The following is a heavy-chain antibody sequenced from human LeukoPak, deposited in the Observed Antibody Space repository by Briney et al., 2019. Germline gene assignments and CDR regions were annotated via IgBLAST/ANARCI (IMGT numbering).Heavy chain of an antibody. D-gene: IGHD5-12*01. CDR2: IIGSVVST. Sequence: GGSLRLSCAASGSTFNNYAMSWVRQSPGKGLEWVSTIIGSVVSTFYADSVKGRFTISRDTSKNTLYLQMNSLRAEDTAVYYCAKGAYDYVEVGYFDYWGQGTLVTVSS. CDR3: AKGAYDYVEVGYFDY. V-gene: IGHV3-23*01. J-gene: IGHJ4*02. CDR1: GSTFNNYA.